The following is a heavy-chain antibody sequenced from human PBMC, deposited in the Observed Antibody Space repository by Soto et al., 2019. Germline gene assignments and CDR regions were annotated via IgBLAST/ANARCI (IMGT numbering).Heavy chain of an antibody. CDR1: GFTFSIYG. J-gene: IGHJ4*02. V-gene: IGHV3-33*01. CDR3: ARDHGYFYY. CDR2: IWYDGRKK. Sequence: QVQVVESGGGVVQPGRSLRLSCAASGFTFSIYGMHWVRQAPGKGLEGVAIIWYDGRKKYYADSVKCRFTISRDNSKNTLYLQMNSLRAEDTAVYYGARDHGYFYYWGQGTLFTVSS.